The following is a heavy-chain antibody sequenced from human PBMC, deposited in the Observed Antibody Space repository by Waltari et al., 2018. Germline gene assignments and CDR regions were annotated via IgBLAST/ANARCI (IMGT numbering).Heavy chain of an antibody. CDR1: GGTFSSYA. V-gene: IGHV1-69*13. D-gene: IGHD3-10*01. CDR3: ARSYSRHNYYYYYGMDV. Sequence: QVQLVQSGAEVKKPGSSVKVSCKASGGTFSSYAISWVRQAPGQGLEWMGGIIPSFGTTNYAQKFRGRVTITADESTSTAYMELGSLRSEDTAVYYGARSYSRHNYYYYYGMDVWGQGTTVTVSS. CDR2: IIPSFGTT. J-gene: IGHJ6*02.